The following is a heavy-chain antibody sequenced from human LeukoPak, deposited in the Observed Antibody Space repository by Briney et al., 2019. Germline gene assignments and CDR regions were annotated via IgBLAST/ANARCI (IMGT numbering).Heavy chain of an antibody. CDR1: GGSISSYY. V-gene: IGHV4-59*01. Sequence: PSETLSLTCTVSGGSISSYYWSWIRQPPGKGLEWIGYIYYSGSTNYNPSPKSRVTISVDTSKNQFSLKLSSVTAADTAVYYCARYTVVPAAYFDYWGQGTLVTVSS. CDR2: IYYSGST. D-gene: IGHD2-2*01. J-gene: IGHJ4*02. CDR3: ARYTVVPAAYFDY.